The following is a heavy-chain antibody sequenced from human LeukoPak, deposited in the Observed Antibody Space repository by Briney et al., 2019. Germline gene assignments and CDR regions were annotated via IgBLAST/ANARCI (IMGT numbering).Heavy chain of an antibody. J-gene: IGHJ4*02. CDR2: ISIGGDTT. CDR1: GFTFSSHG. V-gene: IGHV3-23*01. CDR3: AKEWYGGYLDY. Sequence: GGSLRLSCAASGFTFSSHGMCWVRQAPGRGLEWVSSISIGGDTTYSDSVKGRFTISRDNSKNTLYLQLDSLRAEDTAIYYCAKEWYGGYLDYWGQGTLVTVSS. D-gene: IGHD1-26*01.